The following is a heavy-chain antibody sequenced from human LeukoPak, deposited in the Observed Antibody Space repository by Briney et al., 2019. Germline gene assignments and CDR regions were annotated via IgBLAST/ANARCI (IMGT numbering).Heavy chain of an antibody. Sequence: KASETLSLTCAVYGGSFSGYYWSWIRQPPGKGLEWIGEINHSGSTNYNPSLKSRVTISVDTSKNQFSLRLSSVTAADTAVYYCARGRMDFWSGYHRSPPYNWFDPWGQGTLVTVSS. CDR2: INHSGST. CDR1: GGSFSGYY. V-gene: IGHV4-34*01. J-gene: IGHJ5*02. D-gene: IGHD3-3*01. CDR3: ARGRMDFWSGYHRSPPYNWFDP.